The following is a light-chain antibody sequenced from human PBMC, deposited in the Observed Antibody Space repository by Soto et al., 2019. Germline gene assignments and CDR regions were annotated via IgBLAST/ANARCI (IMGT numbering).Light chain of an antibody. Sequence: QSALTQPASVSGSPGQSITIPCTGTTTDVGGYNYVSWYQQHPGKAPKLLIYEVSNRPSGVSDRFSGSKSGNTASLTISGLQAEDEADYYCSSYTSSSTWVFGGGTKPTVL. CDR3: SSYTSSSTWV. J-gene: IGLJ2*01. CDR1: TTDVGGYNY. V-gene: IGLV2-14*01. CDR2: EVS.